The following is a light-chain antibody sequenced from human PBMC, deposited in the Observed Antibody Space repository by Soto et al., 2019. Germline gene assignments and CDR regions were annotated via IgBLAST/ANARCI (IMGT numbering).Light chain of an antibody. Sequence: DIQMTQSPSSLSASVGDRVTITCRASLPISNYLAWYQQKPGKIPNLLIYAASTLQAGVPSRFSGSGSGTEFTLIISGLQPDDYATYYCQQYTNTNNPWMFGQGTKVDIK. CDR1: LPISNY. CDR2: AAS. V-gene: IGKV1-27*01. CDR3: QQYTNTNNPWM. J-gene: IGKJ1*01.